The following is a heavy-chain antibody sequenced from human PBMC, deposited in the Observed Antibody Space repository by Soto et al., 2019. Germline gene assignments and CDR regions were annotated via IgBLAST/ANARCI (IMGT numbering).Heavy chain of an antibody. Sequence: PGGSLRLSCAASGFTFSSYAMSWVRQAPGKGLEWVSAIRGTGDSTYYADYVKGRFTISRDNSKNTVYLQMNSLRAEDTAVYYCARRVKSSSGWVGTFYYYGMDVWGQGTTVTVSS. V-gene: IGHV3-23*01. D-gene: IGHD6-19*01. CDR3: ARRVKSSSGWVGTFYYYGMDV. CDR2: IRGTGDST. CDR1: GFTFSSYA. J-gene: IGHJ6*02.